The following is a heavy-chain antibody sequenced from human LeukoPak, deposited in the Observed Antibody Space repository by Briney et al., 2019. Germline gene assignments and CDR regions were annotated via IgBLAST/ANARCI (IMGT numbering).Heavy chain of an antibody. CDR1: GFTFSISS. CDR3: ATYWRYFDWLLSDI. Sequence: PGGSLRLSCAASGFTFSISSMNWVRQAPGKGLEWVSFISSSSTTIYYVDSVKGRFTISRDNAKNSLYLQMNSLRAEDTAVYYCATYWRYFDWLLSDIWGLGTMVTVSS. D-gene: IGHD3-9*01. J-gene: IGHJ3*02. CDR2: ISSSSTTI. V-gene: IGHV3-48*04.